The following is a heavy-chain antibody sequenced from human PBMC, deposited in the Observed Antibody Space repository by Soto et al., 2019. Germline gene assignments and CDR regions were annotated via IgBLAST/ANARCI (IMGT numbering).Heavy chain of an antibody. D-gene: IGHD5-12*01. CDR1: GGTFSSYA. Sequence: QAQLVQSGAEVKKPGSSVKVSCKASGGTFSSYAISWVRQAPGQGLEWMGGIIPIFGTANYAQKFQGRVTITADESTSTAYMELSSLRSEDTAVYYCARVEVATGYYYYYGMDVWGQGTTVTVSS. CDR2: IIPIFGTA. J-gene: IGHJ6*02. CDR3: ARVEVATGYYYYYGMDV. V-gene: IGHV1-69*01.